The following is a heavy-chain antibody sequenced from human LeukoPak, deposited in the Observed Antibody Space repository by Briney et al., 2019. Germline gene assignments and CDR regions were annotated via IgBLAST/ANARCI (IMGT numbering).Heavy chain of an antibody. CDR2: VYPGDSDT. CDR3: ARRVGRLVPPDY. D-gene: IGHD3-9*01. Sequence: GESLKIFCKGSGYTFTNYWIGWVRQMPGKGLEWMGIVYPGDSDTTYSPSFQGQVTISVDRSITTAYLQWSSLKASDTAMYYCARRVGRLVPPDYWGQGTLVTVSS. CDR1: GYTFTNYW. J-gene: IGHJ4*02. V-gene: IGHV5-51*01.